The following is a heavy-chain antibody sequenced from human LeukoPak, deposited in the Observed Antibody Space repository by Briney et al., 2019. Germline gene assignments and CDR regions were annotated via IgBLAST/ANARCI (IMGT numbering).Heavy chain of an antibody. J-gene: IGHJ4*02. V-gene: IGHV1-46*01. CDR1: GYTFSAYD. CDR3: TRVRDSSWGSTSFDY. Sequence: ASVKISCKASGYTFSAYDMHWVRQAPGQGLEWMGIINPSAGTTNYAQKFQDRVTMTGDTSTSTVYMELSSLTSDDTAVYYCTRVRDSSWGSTSFDYWGQGTLVTVSS. CDR2: INPSAGTT. D-gene: IGHD6-13*01.